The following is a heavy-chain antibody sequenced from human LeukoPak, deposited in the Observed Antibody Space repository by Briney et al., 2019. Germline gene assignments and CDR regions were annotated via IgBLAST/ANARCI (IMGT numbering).Heavy chain of an antibody. V-gene: IGHV3-23*01. CDR1: GITFSNYA. D-gene: IGHD2-2*01. Sequence: GGSLRLSCAAPGITFSNYAMSWVRQAPGKGLEWVSAISGSGGSTYYADSVKGRFTISRDNSKSTLYLQMNSLRTEDTAVYYCAKDRHAPGRYCSSTICFPFDPWGQGTLVTVSS. CDR2: ISGSGGST. CDR3: AKDRHAPGRYCSSTICFPFDP. J-gene: IGHJ5*02.